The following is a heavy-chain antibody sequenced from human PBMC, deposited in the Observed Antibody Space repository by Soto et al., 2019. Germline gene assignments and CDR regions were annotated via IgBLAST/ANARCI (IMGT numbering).Heavy chain of an antibody. V-gene: IGHV4-34*01. CDR2: INHSGST. CDR3: ARRHYDSSGYSYYFDY. Sequence: SETLSLTCAVYGGSFSGYYWSWIRQPPGKGLEWIGEINHSGSTNYNPPLKSRVTISVDTSKNQFSLKLSSVTAADTVVYYCARRHYDSSGYSYYFDYWGQGTLVTVSS. D-gene: IGHD3-22*01. J-gene: IGHJ4*02. CDR1: GGSFSGYY.